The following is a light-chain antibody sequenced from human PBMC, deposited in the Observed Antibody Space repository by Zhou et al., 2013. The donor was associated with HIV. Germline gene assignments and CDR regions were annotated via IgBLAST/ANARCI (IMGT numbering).Light chain of an antibody. CDR1: QSVNSNY. J-gene: IGKJ5*01. V-gene: IGKV3-20*01. Sequence: EIVLTQSPDTLSLSPGDRATLSCRTSQSVNSNYVAWYQHKAGQAPRLLIYGASSRAPGIPDRFSGSGSGTDFTLIVSRLEPEDFAVYYCQQYGSSPTFGHGTRLETK. CDR3: QQYGSSPT. CDR2: GAS.